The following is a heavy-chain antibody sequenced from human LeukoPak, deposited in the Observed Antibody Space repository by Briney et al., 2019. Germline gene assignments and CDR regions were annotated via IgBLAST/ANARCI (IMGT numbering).Heavy chain of an antibody. D-gene: IGHD6-13*01. J-gene: IGHJ4*02. V-gene: IGHV4-61*01. Sequence: PSETLSLTCTVSGGSVSSGSYYWSWIRQPPGKGLEWIGYIYYSGSTNYNPSLKSRVTISVDRSKNQFSLKLSSVTAADTAVYYCARMSSSSWYIDYWGQGTLVTVSS. CDR3: ARMSSSSWYIDY. CDR2: IYYSGST. CDR1: GGSVSSGSYY.